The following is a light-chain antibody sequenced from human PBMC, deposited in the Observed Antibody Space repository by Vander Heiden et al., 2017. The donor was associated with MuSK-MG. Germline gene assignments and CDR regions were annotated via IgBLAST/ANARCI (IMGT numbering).Light chain of an antibody. CDR1: QSISSW. V-gene: IGKV1-5*01. CDR2: DAS. J-gene: IGKJ4*01. Sequence: DIQMTQSPSTLSASVGDRVTITCRASQSISSWLAWYQQKPGKAPKLLIYDASSLESGVPSRFSGSGSGTEFTLTISSLQPDDFATYYCQQENSSSITFGGGTKVXIK. CDR3: QQENSSSIT.